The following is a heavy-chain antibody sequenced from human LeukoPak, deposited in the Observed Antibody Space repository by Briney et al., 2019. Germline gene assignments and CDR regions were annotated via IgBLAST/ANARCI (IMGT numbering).Heavy chain of an antibody. CDR1: GFTFTDFY. V-gene: IGHV3-11*04. Sequence: GGSLRLSCAASGFTFTDFYMSWIRQAPGKGLEWVSYISISGTTIYYADSVKGRFTISRDNAKNSLYLQMNSLRAEDTAVYYCARDHGERSRPAAAGTSDDAFDIWGQGTMVTVSS. CDR2: ISISGTTI. CDR3: ARDHGERSRPAAAGTSDDAFDI. J-gene: IGHJ3*02. D-gene: IGHD6-13*01.